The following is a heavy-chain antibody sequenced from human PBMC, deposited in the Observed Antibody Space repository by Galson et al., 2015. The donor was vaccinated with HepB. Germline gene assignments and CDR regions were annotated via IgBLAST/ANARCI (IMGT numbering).Heavy chain of an antibody. D-gene: IGHD6-13*01. J-gene: IGHJ5*02. V-gene: IGHV1-2*04. CDR3: AIDSFPGPAAAGTCWFDP. Sequence: SVKVSCKASGYTFTDYYIHWVRQAPGQGLEWMGWINPNSGGTNYAQKFKGWVTMTRDTSISTAYMELRRLRPDDTAVYYCAIDSFPGPAAAGTCWFDPWGQGTLVTVPS. CDR1: GYTFTDYY. CDR2: INPNSGGT.